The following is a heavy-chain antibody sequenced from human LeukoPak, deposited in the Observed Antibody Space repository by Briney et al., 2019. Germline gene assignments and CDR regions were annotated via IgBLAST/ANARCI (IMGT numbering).Heavy chain of an antibody. V-gene: IGHV1-18*01. CDR1: GYIFTNYG. CDR2: ISAYNGNT. Sequence: ASVKVSCKASGYIFTNYGISWVRQAPGQGLGWMGWISAYNGNTNYAQKLQGRVTMTTDTSTSTAYMEVRNLRSDDTAVYYCARLSGNYPLDYWGQGTLVTVSS. CDR3: ARLSGNYPLDY. J-gene: IGHJ4*02. D-gene: IGHD1-26*01.